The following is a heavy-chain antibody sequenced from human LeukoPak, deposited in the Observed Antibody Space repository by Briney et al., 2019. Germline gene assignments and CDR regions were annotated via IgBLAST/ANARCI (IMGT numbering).Heavy chain of an antibody. Sequence: PSETLSLTCTVSGGSISSGSYYWSWIRQPAGKGLEWIGRMYTSGSTNYNPSLRSRVTISVDTSKNQFSLKLSSVTAADTAVYYCARGRMTTVTTLWWFDPWGQGTLVTVSS. CDR3: ARGRMTTVTTLWWFDP. J-gene: IGHJ5*02. CDR1: GGSISSGSYY. V-gene: IGHV4-61*02. D-gene: IGHD4-17*01. CDR2: MYTSGST.